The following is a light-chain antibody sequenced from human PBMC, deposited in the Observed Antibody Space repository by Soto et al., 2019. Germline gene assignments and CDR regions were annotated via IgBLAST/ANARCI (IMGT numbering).Light chain of an antibody. CDR1: QSLSSSS. Sequence: EIVFTQSPGTLSLSPGERATLSCRASQSLSSSSFAWYQQKPGPPPRLLIGGASSRAAVIPDICAGRCARTFTTLISSIVPPDVAAYYCRQHYGSSYTFGRGTKVDI. CDR3: QHYGSSYT. V-gene: IGKV3-20*01. CDR2: GAS. J-gene: IGKJ3*01.